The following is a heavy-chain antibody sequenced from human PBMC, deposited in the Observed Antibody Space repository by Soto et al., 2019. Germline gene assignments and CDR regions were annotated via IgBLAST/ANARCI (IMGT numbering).Heavy chain of an antibody. CDR2: IDNSGST. V-gene: IGHV4-4*07. CDR1: GGSISNYF. Sequence: SETLSLTCTVSGGSISNYFCNWIRQPAGKVLEWIGRIDNSGSTNYNPSLKSRITMSADTSRNQFSLKLNSVTAADTAVYYCARGGQAFWSGPFDYWGQGALVTVSS. J-gene: IGHJ4*02. CDR3: ARGGQAFWSGPFDY. D-gene: IGHD3-3*01.